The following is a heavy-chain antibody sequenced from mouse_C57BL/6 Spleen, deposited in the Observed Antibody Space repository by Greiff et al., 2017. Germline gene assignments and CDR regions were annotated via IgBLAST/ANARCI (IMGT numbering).Heavy chain of an antibody. J-gene: IGHJ4*01. Sequence: QVQLQQPGAELVRPGSSVKLSCKASGYTFTSYWMDWVKQRPGQGLEWIGNIYPSDSETHYNQKFTDKATLTVDKSSSTAYMQLSSLTSEDSAVYYCARDSSGYYYAMDYWGQGTSVTVSS. CDR1: GYTFTSYW. D-gene: IGHD3-2*02. CDR3: ARDSSGYYYAMDY. CDR2: IYPSDSET. V-gene: IGHV1-61*01.